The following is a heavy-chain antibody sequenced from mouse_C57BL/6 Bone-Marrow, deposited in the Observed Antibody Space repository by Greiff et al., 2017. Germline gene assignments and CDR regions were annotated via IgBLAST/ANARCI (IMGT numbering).Heavy chain of an antibody. CDR1: GFNIKDYY. CDR2: IDPEDGDT. V-gene: IGHV14-1*01. CDR3: TPHFITTVVVGDY. J-gene: IGHJ2*01. Sequence: EVQLQQSGAELVRPGASVKLSCTASGFNIKDYYMHWVKQRPEQGLEWIGRIDPEDGDTEYAPKFQGQATMTADTSSNTAYLQLSSLTSEDTAVYYCTPHFITTVVVGDYWGQGTTLTVSS. D-gene: IGHD1-1*01.